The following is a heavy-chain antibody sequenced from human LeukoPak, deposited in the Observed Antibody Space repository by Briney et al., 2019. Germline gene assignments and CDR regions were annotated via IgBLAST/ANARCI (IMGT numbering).Heavy chain of an antibody. CDR1: GYSFTNYW. Sequence: GESLKISCKGSGYSFTNYWIGWMRQIPGKGLEWMGIFYPGNSDTSYSPSFQGQVTISADKSISTACLQWSSLMASDTAMYYCARQRDYGDYGWAYWGQGTLVTVSS. CDR3: ARQRDYGDYGWAY. J-gene: IGHJ4*02. V-gene: IGHV5-51*01. D-gene: IGHD4-17*01. CDR2: FYPGNSDT.